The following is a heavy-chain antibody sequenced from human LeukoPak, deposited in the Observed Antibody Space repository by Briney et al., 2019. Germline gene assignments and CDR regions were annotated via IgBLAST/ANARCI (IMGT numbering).Heavy chain of an antibody. V-gene: IGHV3-11*04. CDR1: GFTFSDYY. Sequence: AGGSLRLSCAASGFTFSDYYMRWLRQAPGKGLVWVSYISGSGSTIYYADSVKGRFTISRDNAKNSLYLQMNSLRAEDTAVYYCARDLNFHYYDSSGYNSAENFQHWGQGTLVTVSS. J-gene: IGHJ1*01. CDR2: ISGSGSTI. D-gene: IGHD3-22*01. CDR3: ARDLNFHYYDSSGYNSAENFQH.